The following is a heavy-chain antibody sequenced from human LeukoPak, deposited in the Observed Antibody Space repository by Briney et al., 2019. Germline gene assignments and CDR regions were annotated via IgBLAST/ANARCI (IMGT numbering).Heavy chain of an antibody. J-gene: IGHJ4*02. D-gene: IGHD3-10*01. CDR2: IHHSGSI. Sequence: SGTLSLTCAVSGVSISSNLWWTWVRQPPGKGLEWIAEIHHSGSINYNPSLKSRVTISVDTSKNQFSLKLSSVTAADTAVYYCARVLGAVSIDYWGQGTLVTVSS. CDR1: GVSISSNLW. CDR3: ARVLGAVSIDY. V-gene: IGHV4-4*02.